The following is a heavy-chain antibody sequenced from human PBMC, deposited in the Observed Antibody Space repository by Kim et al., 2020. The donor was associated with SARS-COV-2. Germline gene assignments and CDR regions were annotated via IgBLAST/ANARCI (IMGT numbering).Heavy chain of an antibody. CDR3: ARDSGVWERNPGDYYYYGMDV. Sequence: SETLSLTCTVSGGSVSSGSYYWSWIRQPPGKGLEWIGYIYYSGSTNYNPSLKSRVTISVDTTKNQFSLKLSSVTAADTAVYYCARDSGVWERNPGDYYYYGMDVWGQGTTVTVSS. D-gene: IGHD1-26*01. CDR2: IYYSGST. J-gene: IGHJ6*02. CDR1: GGSVSSGSYY. V-gene: IGHV4-61*01.